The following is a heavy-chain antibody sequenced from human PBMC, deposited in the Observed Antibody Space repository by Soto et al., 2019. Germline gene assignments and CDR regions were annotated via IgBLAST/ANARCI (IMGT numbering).Heavy chain of an antibody. D-gene: IGHD2-21*02. CDR1: GYIFTKYG. CDR2: INVYNGDR. Sequence: ASVKVSCKAQGYIFTKYGIGWVRQAPGHGLEWMGLINVYNGDRKVAQKLQDRVSMTTDTATDTAYMELKSLRSGDTAVYYCARLQLGGDRMLNWFDPWGQGTLVTVSS. V-gene: IGHV1-18*01. CDR3: ARLQLGGDRMLNWFDP. J-gene: IGHJ5*02.